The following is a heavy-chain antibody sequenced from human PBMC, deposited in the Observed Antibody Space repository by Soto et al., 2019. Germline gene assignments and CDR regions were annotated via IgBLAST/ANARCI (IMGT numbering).Heavy chain of an antibody. CDR3: VKGTFSSSKVIFDY. D-gene: IGHD2-2*01. CDR2: ISSTSGAI. J-gene: IGHJ4*02. CDR1: GFSFEDYD. Sequence: EVQLVESGGGLAQPGRSLRLSCVASGFSFEDYDMHWVRQVPGKGLEWVSSISSTSGAIKYADSVKGRFSLSRDNAKNSMYLEMNSLRVEDTAFYFCVKGTFSSSKVIFDYWGQGTLVTVSS. V-gene: IGHV3-9*01.